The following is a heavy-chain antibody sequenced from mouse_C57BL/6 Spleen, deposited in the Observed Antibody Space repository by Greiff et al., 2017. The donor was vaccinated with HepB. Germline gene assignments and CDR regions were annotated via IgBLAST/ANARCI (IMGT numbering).Heavy chain of an antibody. CDR1: GYTFTSYW. D-gene: IGHD2-4*01. CDR2: IYPSDSET. CDR3: ARRVYDYDMVYYAMDY. J-gene: IGHJ4*01. V-gene: IGHV1-61*01. Sequence: QVQLQQPGAELVRPGSSVKLSCKASGYTFTSYWMDWVKQRPGQGLEWIGNIYPSDSETHYNQKFKDKATLTVDKSSSTAYMQLSSLTSEDSAVYDCARRVYDYDMVYYAMDYWGQGTSVTVSS.